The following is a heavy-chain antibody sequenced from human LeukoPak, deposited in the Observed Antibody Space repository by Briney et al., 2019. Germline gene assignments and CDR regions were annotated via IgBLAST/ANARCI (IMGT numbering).Heavy chain of an antibody. V-gene: IGHV4-38-2*01. Sequence: SETLSPTCGVSGYSTSGGYHWAWIRQPPGKGLEWIASLYYSGSNYYNPSLKSRVTMSLDTSKNQFSLRLRSVTAADTAVYYCTRHRLFDTTGYYYDFDYWGQGTLVTVSS. D-gene: IGHD3-22*01. J-gene: IGHJ4*02. CDR1: GYSTSGGYH. CDR2: LYYSGSN. CDR3: TRHRLFDTTGYYYDFDY.